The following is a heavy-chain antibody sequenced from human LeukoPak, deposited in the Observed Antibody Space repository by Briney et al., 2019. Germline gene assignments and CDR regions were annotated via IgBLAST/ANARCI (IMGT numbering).Heavy chain of an antibody. V-gene: IGHV4-39*07. CDR2: IYYSGST. CDR3: ASTFLGIDAFDI. CDR1: GGSISSSSYY. J-gene: IGHJ3*02. Sequence: SETLSLTCTVSGGSISSSSYYWGWIRQPPGKGLEWIGSIYYSGSTYYNPSLKSRVTISVDTSKNQFSQKLSSVTAADTAVYYCASTFLGIDAFDIWGQGTMVTVSS. D-gene: IGHD2/OR15-2a*01.